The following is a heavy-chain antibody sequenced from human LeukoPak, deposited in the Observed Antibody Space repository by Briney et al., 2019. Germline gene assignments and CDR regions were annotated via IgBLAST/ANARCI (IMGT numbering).Heavy chain of an antibody. CDR3: AGRAQTTGWSFDY. D-gene: IGHD6-19*01. V-gene: IGHV4-4*07. CDR1: GGSISSYY. CDR2: IHTSGST. Sequence: SGTLSLTCIVSGGSISSYYWSWIRQPAGKGLEWIGQIHTSGSTNYNPSFKSRVAMSVDTSKNQFSLELSSVTAADTAVYYCAGRAQTTGWSFDYWGQGALVTVSS. J-gene: IGHJ4*02.